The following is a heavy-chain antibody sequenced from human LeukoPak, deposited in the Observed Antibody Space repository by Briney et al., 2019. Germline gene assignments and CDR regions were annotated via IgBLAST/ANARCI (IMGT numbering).Heavy chain of an antibody. CDR3: SSGGSSRDGYNDY. CDR1: GYTSTNYG. CDR2: IHTYNGHT. J-gene: IGHJ4*02. Sequence: ASVKVSCKASGYTSTNYGVSWVRQAPGQGLEWMGWIHTYNGHTNYAQKLQGRVTMTTDTSTSTAYMELRSLRSDDTAVYYCSSGGSSRDGYNDYWGQGTLVTVSS. V-gene: IGHV1-18*01. D-gene: IGHD5-24*01.